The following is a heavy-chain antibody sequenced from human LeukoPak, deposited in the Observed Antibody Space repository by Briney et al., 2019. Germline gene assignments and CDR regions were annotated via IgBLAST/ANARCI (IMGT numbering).Heavy chain of an antibody. Sequence: PGRSLRLSCAASGFTFSSYAMHWVRQAPGKGLEWVAVISYDGSNKYYADSVKGRFTISRDNSKNTLYLQMDSQRAEDTAVYYCARLAALGLDCGGDCYSEWYFDLWGRGTLVTVSS. CDR3: ARLAALGLDCGGDCYSEWYFDL. CDR1: GFTFSSYA. D-gene: IGHD2-21*02. V-gene: IGHV3-30-3*01. CDR2: ISYDGSNK. J-gene: IGHJ2*01.